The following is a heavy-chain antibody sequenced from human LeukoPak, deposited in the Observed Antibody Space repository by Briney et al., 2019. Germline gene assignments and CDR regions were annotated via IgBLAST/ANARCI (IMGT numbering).Heavy chain of an antibody. Sequence: ASVKVSCKASGGTFSSYAISWVRQAPGQGLEWMGGIIPIFGTANYAQKFQGRVTITADESTSTAYMELSSLRSEDTAVYYCARGKTGYCSSTSCRPFDYWGQGTLVTVSS. CDR3: ARGKTGYCSSTSCRPFDY. CDR1: GGTFSSYA. J-gene: IGHJ4*02. D-gene: IGHD2-2*01. CDR2: IIPIFGTA. V-gene: IGHV1-69*01.